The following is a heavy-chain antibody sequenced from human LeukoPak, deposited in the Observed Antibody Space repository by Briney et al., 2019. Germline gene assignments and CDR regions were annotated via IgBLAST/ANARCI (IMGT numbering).Heavy chain of an antibody. J-gene: IGHJ3*01. V-gene: IGHV4-59*01. D-gene: IGHD6-13*01. CDR3: ARASYSSSWYGGHAFDV. CDR2: IYYSGST. Sequence: SETLSLTCTVSGGSLNSYYWSWIRQPPGKGLEWIGYIYYSGSTNYNPSLKSRVTISVDTSKNQFSLKLSSVTAADTAVYYCARASYSSSWYGGHAFDVWGQGTMVTVSS. CDR1: GGSLNSYY.